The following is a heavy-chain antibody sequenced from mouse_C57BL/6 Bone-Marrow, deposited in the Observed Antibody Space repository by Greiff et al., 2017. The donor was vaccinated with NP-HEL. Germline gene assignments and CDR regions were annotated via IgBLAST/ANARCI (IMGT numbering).Heavy chain of an antibody. D-gene: IGHD1-1*01. V-gene: IGHV14-2*01. CDR2: IDPEDGET. Sequence: EVQLQQSGAELVKPGASVKLSCTASGFNIKDSYMHWVKQRPEQGLEWIGRIDPEDGETKYAPNFQGKATLTADTSSNTAYLQLSSLTSEDTAVYYCARPVLGYFDYWGQGTTLTVSS. CDR1: GFNIKDSY. J-gene: IGHJ2*01. CDR3: ARPVLGYFDY.